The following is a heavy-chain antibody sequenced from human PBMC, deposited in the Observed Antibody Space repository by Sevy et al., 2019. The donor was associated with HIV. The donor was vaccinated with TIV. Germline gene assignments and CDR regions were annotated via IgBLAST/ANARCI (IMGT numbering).Heavy chain of an antibody. CDR3: ARLYCSGGSCYGGGYFQH. CDR2: ISSSGSII. Sequence: GGSLRLSCAASGFTFSDYYMSRIRQAPGKGLEWVSYISSSGSIIYYADSVKGRFTISRGNAKNSLYLQMNSLRAEDTAVYYCARLYCSGGSCYGGGYFQHWGQGTLVTVSS. V-gene: IGHV3-11*01. CDR1: GFTFSDYY. J-gene: IGHJ1*01. D-gene: IGHD2-15*01.